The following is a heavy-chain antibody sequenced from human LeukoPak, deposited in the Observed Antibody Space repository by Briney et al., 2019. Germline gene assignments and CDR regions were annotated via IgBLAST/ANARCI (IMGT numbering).Heavy chain of an antibody. CDR2: ITGSGDRT. CDR1: GFTFSTYV. V-gene: IGHV3-23*01. CDR3: AKGTVYTNTDGSYFEY. Sequence: PGGSLRLSCAASGFTFSTYVMRWVRQAPGKGLEWVSSITGSGDRTYYADSVKGRFTISRDNSKNTLYLQMSSLRAEDTAVYYCAKGTVYTNTDGSYFEYWGQGTLITVSS. J-gene: IGHJ4*02. D-gene: IGHD2-2*02.